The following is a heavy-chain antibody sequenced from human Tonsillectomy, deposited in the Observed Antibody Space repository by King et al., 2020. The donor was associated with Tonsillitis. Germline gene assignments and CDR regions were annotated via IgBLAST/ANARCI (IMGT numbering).Heavy chain of an antibody. CDR3: AVCVTGIAVVTLDY. Sequence: VQLVESGGGLVKPGGSLRLSCAASGFTFSSYSMNWVRQAPGKGLEWVSFISISSSYIYYADSVKGRLTISRDNAKNSLLLQMNSLRAEDTAVYYCAVCVTGIAVVTLDYWGQGTLVTVSS. D-gene: IGHD6-19*01. CDR2: ISISSSYI. J-gene: IGHJ4*02. CDR1: GFTFSSYS. V-gene: IGHV3-21*01.